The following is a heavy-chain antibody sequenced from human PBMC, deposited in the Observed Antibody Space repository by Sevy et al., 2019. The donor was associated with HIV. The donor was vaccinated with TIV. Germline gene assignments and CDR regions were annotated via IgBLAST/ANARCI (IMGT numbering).Heavy chain of an antibody. D-gene: IGHD5-18*01. CDR2: INPNSGDT. J-gene: IGHJ4*02. V-gene: IGHV1-2*02. CDR1: GYTFTGQY. CDR3: SRDLRLRGYSYGCFDY. Sequence: ASVKVSCKASGYTFTGQYIHWVRQAPGQGLEWMGWINPNSGDTKYAQEFKGRVTMTRDTSISTAYMERSGLKSDDTAVYYCSRDLRLRGYSYGCFDYWGQGTLVNVSS.